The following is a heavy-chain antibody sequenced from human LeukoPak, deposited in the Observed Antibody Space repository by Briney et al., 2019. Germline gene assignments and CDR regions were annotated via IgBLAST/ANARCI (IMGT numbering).Heavy chain of an antibody. CDR3: AKGHTSLAP. CDR1: GFSFTTSW. V-gene: IGHV3-7*01. Sequence: GGSLRLSCAASGFSFTTSWMSWVRQAPGKGLEWVASIEQDGSEKYYVDSVKGRFTISKDNAKNSLFLQMNSLSAEDTAVYYCAKGHTSLAPGGQGALVTVSS. D-gene: IGHD5-18*01. CDR2: IEQDGSEK. J-gene: IGHJ4*02.